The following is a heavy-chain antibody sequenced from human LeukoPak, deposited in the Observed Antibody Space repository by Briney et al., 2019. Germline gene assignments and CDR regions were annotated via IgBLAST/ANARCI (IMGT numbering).Heavy chain of an antibody. Sequence: GASVKVSCRTSGYTFTGYSMHWVRQAPGQGLEWMGRIIPNSGATQFAQKFQGRVTMTRDTSVSSVFMDLSGLTSDDTAIYHCARDSEYCTSTNCFHPFDSWGQGTLVTVSS. CDR3: ARDSEYCTSTNCFHPFDS. CDR1: GYTFTGYS. V-gene: IGHV1-2*02. D-gene: IGHD2-2*01. CDR2: IIPNSGAT. J-gene: IGHJ4*02.